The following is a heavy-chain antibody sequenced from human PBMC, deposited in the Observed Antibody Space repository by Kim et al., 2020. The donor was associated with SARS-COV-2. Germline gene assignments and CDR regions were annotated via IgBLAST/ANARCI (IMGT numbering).Heavy chain of an antibody. D-gene: IGHD3-3*01. CDR3: LTYDFWSGFLKATDY. J-gene: IGHJ4*02. Sequence: AGSVKGRFTISRDNSKNMAFLQMNSLRAEDTAVYYCLTYDFWSGFLKATDYWGQGTLVTVSS. V-gene: IGHV3-23*01.